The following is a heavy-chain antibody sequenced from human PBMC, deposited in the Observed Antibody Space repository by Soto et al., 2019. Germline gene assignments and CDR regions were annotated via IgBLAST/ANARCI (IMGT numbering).Heavy chain of an antibody. V-gene: IGHV3-11*01. CDR1: GFTFSDHY. CDR3: VRDFPGILPPRGPMDV. D-gene: IGHD2-15*01. CDR2: ISSSGSTI. J-gene: IGHJ6*02. Sequence: GGSLRLSCAASGFTFSDHYMSWIRQAPGKGLEWISYISSSGSTIYYADSVKGRFTISRDNAQNSLYLQMNSLRAEDTAVYSCVRDFPGILPPRGPMDVSGQGTTVTVSS.